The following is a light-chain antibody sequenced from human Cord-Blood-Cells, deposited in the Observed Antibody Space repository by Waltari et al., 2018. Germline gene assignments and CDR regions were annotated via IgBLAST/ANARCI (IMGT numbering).Light chain of an antibody. J-gene: IGKJ4*01. V-gene: IGKV1-9*01. CDR3: QQLNIYPT. CDR2: AAS. CDR1: QGISSY. Sequence: DIQLTQSPSFLSASVGDRVTITCRASQGISSYLAWYQQKPGKAPKLLIYAASTLQSGVPSRFSGSGSGTEFTLTISSLQPEDFATYYCQQLNIYPTFGGGTKVEIK.